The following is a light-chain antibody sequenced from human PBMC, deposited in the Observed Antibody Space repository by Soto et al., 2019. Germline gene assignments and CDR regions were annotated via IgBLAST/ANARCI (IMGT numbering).Light chain of an antibody. Sequence: DFQMAQSPSTLSASVGDRVTITCRASQSISNWLAWYQQKPGKVPKLLIYHTSSLESVVPSRFSGSGSGTEFTLTINSLQPDDFATYYCQQYNDYPWTFGQGTKVEIK. J-gene: IGKJ1*01. CDR3: QQYNDYPWT. CDR1: QSISNW. V-gene: IGKV1-5*01. CDR2: HTS.